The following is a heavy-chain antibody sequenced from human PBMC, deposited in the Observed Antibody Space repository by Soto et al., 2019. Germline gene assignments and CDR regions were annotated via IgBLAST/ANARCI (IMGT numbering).Heavy chain of an antibody. CDR3: ASRAPAAMIRYYYYYGMDV. Sequence: GGSLRLSCAASGFTFSSYWMHWVRQAPGKGLVWVSRINSDGSSTSYADSVKGRFTISRDNAKNTLYLQMNSLRAEDTVVYYCASRAPAAMIRYYYYYGMDVWGQGTTVTVSS. CDR2: INSDGSST. D-gene: IGHD2-2*01. V-gene: IGHV3-74*01. CDR1: GFTFSSYW. J-gene: IGHJ6*02.